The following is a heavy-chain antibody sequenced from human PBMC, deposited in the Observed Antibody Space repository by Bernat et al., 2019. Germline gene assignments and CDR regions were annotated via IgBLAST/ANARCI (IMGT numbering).Heavy chain of an antibody. J-gene: IGHJ6*02. CDR3: ARDREGGWPTYSIYYYLYYGMDV. V-gene: IGHV3-30-3*01. CDR2: ISYDGSKK. D-gene: IGHD6-19*01. CDR1: GFTFSSYA. Sequence: QVQLVESGGGVVQPGRSLRLSCAASGFTFSSYAMHWVRQAPGKGLEWVAGISYDGSKKYYADSVKGRFTIARDNSKNPLYLRMSSLRPEDTAVYYCARDREGGWPTYSIYYYLYYGMDVWGQGTTVTVSS.